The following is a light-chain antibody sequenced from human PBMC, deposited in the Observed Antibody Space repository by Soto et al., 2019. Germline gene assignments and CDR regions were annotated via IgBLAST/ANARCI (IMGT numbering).Light chain of an antibody. V-gene: IGLV1-44*01. CDR3: AAWDDSLNGPV. J-gene: IGLJ2*01. CDR2: SNN. CDR1: SSNIGSNT. Sequence: QSVLTQPHSASGTPGQRVTISCSGSSSNIGSNTVNWYQQLPGTAPKLLIYSNNQRPSGVPDRFSGSKSGTSASLAISGLQPEDEADYYCAAWDDSLNGPVFGGGTKVTVL.